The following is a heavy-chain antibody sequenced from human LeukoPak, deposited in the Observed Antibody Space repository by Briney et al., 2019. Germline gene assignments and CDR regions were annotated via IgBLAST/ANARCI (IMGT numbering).Heavy chain of an antibody. V-gene: IGHV1-69*05. D-gene: IGHD5-24*01. CDR2: IIPIFGTA. J-gene: IGHJ5*02. CDR3: ARGFDGDGYTYNWFDP. Sequence: SVKVSCKASGGTFSSYAISWVRQAPGQGLEWMGRIIPIFGTANYAQKFQGRVTITTDESTSTAYMELSSLRSEDTAVYYCARGFDGDGYTYNWFDPGAREPWSPSPQ. CDR1: GGTFSSYA.